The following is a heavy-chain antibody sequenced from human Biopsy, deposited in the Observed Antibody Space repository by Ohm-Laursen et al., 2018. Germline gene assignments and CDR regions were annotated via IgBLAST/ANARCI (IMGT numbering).Heavy chain of an antibody. CDR1: GYNFDIYP. J-gene: IGHJ4*02. CDR2: VVPLFETT. D-gene: IGHD2-15*01. Sequence: SVKVSCKASGYNFDIYPLFWVRQAPGQGFEWMGGVVPLFETTDSAQKFQGRVTITADRSTTTAYIELSGLTSEDTAIYYCAKAGQTSGEYVVPRHFDSWGQGTRVTVSS. V-gene: IGHV1-69*06. CDR3: AKAGQTSGEYVVPRHFDS.